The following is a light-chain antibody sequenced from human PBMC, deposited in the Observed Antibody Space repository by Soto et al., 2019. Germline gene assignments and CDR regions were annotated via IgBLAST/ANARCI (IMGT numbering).Light chain of an antibody. J-gene: IGKJ3*01. CDR1: QSVLYSSNNKNY. V-gene: IGKV4-1*01. Sequence: DIVMTQSPDSLAVSLGERATINGKSSQSVLYSSNNKNYLAWYQQKPGQPPKLLIYWASTRESGVPDRCSGSVSGRDFTLTISSLHSDDVAVFYCQQDYSSPRGFTFGPGTKVDIK. CDR3: QQDYSSPRGFT. CDR2: WAS.